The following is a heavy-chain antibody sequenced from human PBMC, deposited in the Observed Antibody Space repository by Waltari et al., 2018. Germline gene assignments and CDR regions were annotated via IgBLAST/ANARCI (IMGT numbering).Heavy chain of an antibody. Sequence: QVQLVQSGAEVKKPGSSVKVSCKASGGTFSSYTISWVRQAPGQGLEWMGRIIPILGIANYAQKFQGRVTITADKSTSTAYMELNSLRAEDTAVYYCVSGWYNGYWGQGTLVTVSS. J-gene: IGHJ4*02. V-gene: IGHV1-69*02. CDR3: VSGWYNGY. CDR2: IIPILGIA. D-gene: IGHD6-19*01. CDR1: GGTFSSYT.